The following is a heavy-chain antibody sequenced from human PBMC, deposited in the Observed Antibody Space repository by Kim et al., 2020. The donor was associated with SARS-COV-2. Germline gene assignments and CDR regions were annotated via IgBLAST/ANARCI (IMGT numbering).Heavy chain of an antibody. CDR2: IDPSDSYT. CDR3: ARHNSSSWSVLYYYGMDV. J-gene: IGHJ6*02. CDR1: GYSFTSYW. Sequence: GESLKISCKGSGYSFTSYWISWVRQMPGKGLEWMGRIDPSDSYTNYSPSFQGHVTISADKSISTAYLQWSSLKASDTAMYYCARHNSSSWSVLYYYGMDVWGQGTTVTVSS. V-gene: IGHV5-10-1*01. D-gene: IGHD6-13*01.